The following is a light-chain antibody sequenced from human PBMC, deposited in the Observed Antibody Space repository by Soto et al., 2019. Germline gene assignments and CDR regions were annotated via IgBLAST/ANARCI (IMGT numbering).Light chain of an antibody. V-gene: IGLV2-23*02. CDR1: SSDVGSYNL. CDR2: EAS. CDR3: CSYVGSSTFGVL. J-gene: IGLJ2*01. Sequence: QSALTQPASVSGSPGQSITISCTGTSSDVGSYNLVSWYQHHPGKAPKLMIYEASKRPSGVSNRFSGCKSGNTASLTIPGRQAEDEADYYCCSYVGSSTFGVLFGGGTKLTVL.